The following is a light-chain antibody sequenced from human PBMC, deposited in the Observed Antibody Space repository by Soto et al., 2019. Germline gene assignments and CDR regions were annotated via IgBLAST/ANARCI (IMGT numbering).Light chain of an antibody. J-gene: IGLJ2*01. CDR2: EIS. Sequence: QSVLTQPPSASGSPGQSVTISCTGTSSDIGAYNYVSWYQQHPGKAPKLMIYEISNRPSGVPDRFSGSRSGNTASLTVSGLQAEDEADYYCSSYAGSNTVVFGGGTKVTVL. V-gene: IGLV2-8*01. CDR3: SSYAGSNTVV. CDR1: SSDIGAYNY.